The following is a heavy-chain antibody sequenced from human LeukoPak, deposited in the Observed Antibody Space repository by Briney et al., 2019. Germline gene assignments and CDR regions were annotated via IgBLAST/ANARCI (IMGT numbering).Heavy chain of an antibody. D-gene: IGHD1-26*01. CDR1: GYTFTSYY. V-gene: IGHV1-46*01. CDR2: INPSGGST. CDR3: ASWGATTPFDY. J-gene: IGHJ4*02. Sequence: ASVKVSCKASGYTFTSYYMHWVRQAPGQGLEWMGIINPSGGSTSYAQKFQGRVTMTRDTSTSTVYMELSSLRSEDTAVYYCASWGATTPFDYWGQGTLVTVSS.